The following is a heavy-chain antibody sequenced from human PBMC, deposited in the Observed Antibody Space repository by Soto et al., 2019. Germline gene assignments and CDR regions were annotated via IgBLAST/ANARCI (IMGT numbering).Heavy chain of an antibody. CDR1: GASINSGDYY. Sequence: TLSLTCTVSGASINSGDYYWSWIRQPPGKGLEWIGHIYYGGSTYYNPSLKSRAGISVDSSKSQVSLKLTSVTAADTAVYFCATILMNYYRLDYWGQGAPVTVSS. V-gene: IGHV4-30-4*01. CDR2: IYYGGST. CDR3: ATILMNYYRLDY. D-gene: IGHD3-10*01. J-gene: IGHJ4*02.